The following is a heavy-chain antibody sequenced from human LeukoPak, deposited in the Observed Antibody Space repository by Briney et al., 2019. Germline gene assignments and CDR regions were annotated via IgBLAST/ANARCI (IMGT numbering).Heavy chain of an antibody. CDR2: INPNSGGT. Sequence: ASVMVSCKASGYTFTGYYMHWVRQAPGQGLEWMGRINPNSGGTNYAQKFQGRVTMTTDTSTRTAYMELRSLRSDDTAVYYCARGGSGNYYKPLDYWGQGTLVTVSS. CDR3: ARGGSGNYYKPLDY. CDR1: GYTFTGYY. V-gene: IGHV1-2*06. J-gene: IGHJ4*02. D-gene: IGHD3-10*01.